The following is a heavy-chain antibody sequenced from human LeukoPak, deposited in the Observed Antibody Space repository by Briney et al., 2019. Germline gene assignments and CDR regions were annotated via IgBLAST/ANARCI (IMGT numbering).Heavy chain of an antibody. V-gene: IGHV1-69*04. CDR3: ARDSEPLGDSSGYPFGY. Sequence: SVKVSCKASGGTFSSYAISWVRQAPGQGLEWMGRIIPILGIANYAQKFQGRVTITADKSTSTAYMELSSLRSEDTAVYYCARDSEPLGDSSGYPFGYWGQGTLVTVSS. CDR1: GGTFSSYA. J-gene: IGHJ4*02. CDR2: IIPILGIA. D-gene: IGHD3-22*01.